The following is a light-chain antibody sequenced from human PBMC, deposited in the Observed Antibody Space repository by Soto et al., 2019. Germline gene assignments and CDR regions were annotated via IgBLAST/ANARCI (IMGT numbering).Light chain of an antibody. CDR1: RSVSSSY. CDR3: QQRSNWPRT. J-gene: IGKJ1*01. Sequence: ESVFTQSPGTLSLSPGERATLSCRASRSVSSSYLAWYQQKPGQAPRLLIYGASSRATGISDRFTGSGSGTDFTLTISSLEPEDFAVYYCQQRSNWPRTFGHGTKVDI. CDR2: GAS. V-gene: IGKV3D-20*02.